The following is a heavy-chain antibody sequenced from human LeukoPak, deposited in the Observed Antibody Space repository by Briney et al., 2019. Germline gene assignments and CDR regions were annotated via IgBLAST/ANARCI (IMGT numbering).Heavy chain of an antibody. CDR3: ARDSSGREGWFDP. V-gene: IGHV4-61*02. J-gene: IGHJ5*02. CDR1: GGSISSGSYY. Sequence: SETLSLTCTVSGGSISSGSYYWSWIRQPAGKGLEWIGRIYTSGSTNYNLSLKSRVTISVDTSKNQFSLKLSSVTAADTAVYYCARDSSGREGWFDPWGQGTLVTVSS. CDR2: IYTSGST. D-gene: IGHD1-26*01.